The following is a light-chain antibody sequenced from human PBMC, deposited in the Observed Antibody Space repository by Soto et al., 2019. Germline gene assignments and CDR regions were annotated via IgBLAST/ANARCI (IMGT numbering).Light chain of an antibody. V-gene: IGLV2-23*02. CDR2: EVN. J-gene: IGLJ3*02. Sequence: QSALTQPASVSGSPGQSITISCAGSSNDVGSYDLVSWYQHHPGNAPKLIIFEVNKRPSGVSDRFSGSKSGNTASLTISGLQPEDESDYYCCSFAGATIWVFGGGTKLTVL. CDR1: SNDVGSYDL. CDR3: CSFAGATIWV.